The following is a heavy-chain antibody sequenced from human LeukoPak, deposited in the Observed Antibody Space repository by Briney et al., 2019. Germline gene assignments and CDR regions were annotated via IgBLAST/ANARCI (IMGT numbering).Heavy chain of an antibody. V-gene: IGHV3-23*01. J-gene: IGHJ6*02. Sequence: GGSLRLSCAASGFTFSSYAMSWVRQAPGKGLEWVSAISGSGGSTYYADSVKGRFTISRDNSKNTLYLQMNSLRAEDTAVYYCAKVGGRSSSLYYGMDVWGQGTTVTVS. D-gene: IGHD6-13*01. CDR2: ISGSGGST. CDR1: GFTFSSYA. CDR3: AKVGGRSSSLYYGMDV.